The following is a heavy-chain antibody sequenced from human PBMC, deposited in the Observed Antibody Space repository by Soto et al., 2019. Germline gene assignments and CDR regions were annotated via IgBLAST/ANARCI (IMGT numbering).Heavy chain of an antibody. D-gene: IGHD1-1*01. CDR1: GYSFTTYG. CDR2: ISAYNGNT. J-gene: IGHJ6*04. CDR3: AREGTAPYSYDGMDV. Sequence: QVQLVQSGGEVKKPGASVKVSCKTSGYSFTTYGISWVRQAPGQGLEWMGWISAYNGNTNYAQKLQGRVTMTTDTSXXTADMELRRLRSDDTAVYYCAREGTAPYSYDGMDVWGKGSTVTVSS. V-gene: IGHV1-18*01.